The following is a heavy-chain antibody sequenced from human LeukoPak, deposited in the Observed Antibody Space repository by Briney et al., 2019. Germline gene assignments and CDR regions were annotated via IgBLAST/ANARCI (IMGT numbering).Heavy chain of an antibody. CDR1: GGSISSYY. CDR3: ARHVGLEEWSYSGSGNWFDP. Sequence: PSETLSLTCTVSGGSISSYYWSWIRQPPGKGLEWIGYIYTSGSTNYNPSLKSRVTISVDTSKNQFSLKLSSVTAADTAVYYCARHVGLEEWSYSGSGNWFDPWGQGTLVTVSS. CDR2: IYTSGST. J-gene: IGHJ5*02. V-gene: IGHV4-4*09. D-gene: IGHD1-26*01.